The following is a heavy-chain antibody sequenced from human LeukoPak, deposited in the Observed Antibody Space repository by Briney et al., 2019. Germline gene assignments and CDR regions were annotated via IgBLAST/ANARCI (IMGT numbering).Heavy chain of an antibody. Sequence: PSETLSLTCTVSGGSISSSSYYWGWIRQPPGKGLEWIGSIYYSGSTYYNPSLKSRVTISVDTSKNQFSLKLSSVTAADTAVYYCARHVDSNGFYYYYYMDVWGKGTTVTVSS. J-gene: IGHJ6*03. CDR2: IYYSGST. CDR1: GGSISSSSYY. D-gene: IGHD5-18*01. CDR3: ARHVDSNGFYYYYYMDV. V-gene: IGHV4-39*01.